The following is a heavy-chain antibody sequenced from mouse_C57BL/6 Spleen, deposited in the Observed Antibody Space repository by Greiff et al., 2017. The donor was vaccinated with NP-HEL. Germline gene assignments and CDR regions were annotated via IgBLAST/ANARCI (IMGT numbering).Heavy chain of an antibody. CDR2: IDPSDSYT. CDR1: GYTFTSYW. V-gene: IGHV1-69*01. CDR3: ARDRAQATPGAY. J-gene: IGHJ3*01. Sequence: VQLQQPGAELVMPGASVKLSCKASGYTFTSYWMHWVKQRPGQGLEWIGEIDPSDSYTNYNQKFKGKSTLTVDKSSSTAYMQLSSLTSEDSAVYYCARDRAQATPGAYWGQGTLVTVSA. D-gene: IGHD3-2*02.